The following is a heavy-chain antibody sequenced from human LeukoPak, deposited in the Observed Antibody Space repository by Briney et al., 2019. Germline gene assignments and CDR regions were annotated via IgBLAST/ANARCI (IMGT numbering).Heavy chain of an antibody. J-gene: IGHJ5*02. V-gene: IGHV3-30*04. Sequence: GGSLRLSCAASGFTFSSYAMHWVRQAPGKGLEWVAVISYDGSNKYYADSVKGRFTISRDNSKNTLYLQMNSLRAEDTAVYYCAREANYDFWSGYDPWGQGTLVTVSS. D-gene: IGHD3-3*01. CDR2: ISYDGSNK. CDR3: AREANYDFWSGYDP. CDR1: GFTFSSYA.